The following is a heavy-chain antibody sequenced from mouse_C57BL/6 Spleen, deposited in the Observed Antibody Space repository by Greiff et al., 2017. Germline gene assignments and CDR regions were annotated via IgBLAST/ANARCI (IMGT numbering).Heavy chain of an antibody. CDR3: ARLIYGNCVGSYFDY. V-gene: IGHV1-52*01. Sequence: QVQLQQPGAELVRPGSSVKLSCKASGYTFTSYWMHWVKQRPIQGLEWIGNIDPSDSETHYNQKFKDKATLTVDKSSSTAYMQLSSLTSEDSAVYYCARLIYGNCVGSYFDYWGQGTTLTVSS. CDR1: GYTFTSYW. J-gene: IGHJ2*01. CDR2: IDPSDSET. D-gene: IGHD2-1*01.